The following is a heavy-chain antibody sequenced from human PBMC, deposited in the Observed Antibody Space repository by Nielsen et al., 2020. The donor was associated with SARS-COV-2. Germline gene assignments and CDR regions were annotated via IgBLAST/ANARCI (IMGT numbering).Heavy chain of an antibody. Sequence: GESLKISCAASGFTFSSYWMSWVRQAPGKGLEWVANIKQDGSEKYYVDSVKGRFTISRDNAKNSLYLQMNSLRAEDTAVYYCARGPGYCSGGSCHSWGQGTLVTVSS. J-gene: IGHJ4*02. CDR2: IKQDGSEK. CDR1: GFTFSSYW. CDR3: ARGPGYCSGGSCHS. D-gene: IGHD2-15*01. V-gene: IGHV3-7*01.